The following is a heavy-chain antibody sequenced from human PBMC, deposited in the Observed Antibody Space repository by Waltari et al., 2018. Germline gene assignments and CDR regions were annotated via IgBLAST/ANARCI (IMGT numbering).Heavy chain of an antibody. J-gene: IGHJ6*02. CDR1: GGSISSYY. V-gene: IGHV4-59*01. CDR3: ARVYDFWSGYYYYYGMDV. Sequence: QVQLQESGPGLVKPSETLSLTCTVSGGSISSYYWSWIRQPPGKGLEWIGYIYYSGSTNYNPSLKSRGTISVDTSKNHLSLKLSAVTAADTAVYYCARVYDFWSGYYYYYGMDVWGQGTTVTVSS. CDR2: IYYSGST. D-gene: IGHD3-3*01.